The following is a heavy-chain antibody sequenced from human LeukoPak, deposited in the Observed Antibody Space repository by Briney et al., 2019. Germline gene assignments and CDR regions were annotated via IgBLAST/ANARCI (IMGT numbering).Heavy chain of an antibody. J-gene: IGHJ6*02. CDR2: ISYDGSNK. Sequence: GGSLRLSCAASGFTFRNYVIHWVRQAPGKGLEWVAVISYDGSNKYYADSVKGRFTISRDNSKNTLYLQMNSLRAEDTAVYYCARDPKAYYYYYGMDVWGQGTTVTVSS. CDR1: GFTFRNYV. V-gene: IGHV3-30-3*01. CDR3: ARDPKAYYYYYGMDV.